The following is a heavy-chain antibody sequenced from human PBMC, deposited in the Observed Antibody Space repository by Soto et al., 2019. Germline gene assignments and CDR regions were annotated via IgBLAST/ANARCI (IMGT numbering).Heavy chain of an antibody. V-gene: IGHV1-18*01. D-gene: IGHD2-15*01. CDR2: ISAYNGNT. CDR1: GYTFTSYG. CDR3: ARDIVVVAAYNWFDP. Sequence: VKVSCKASGYTFTSYGISWVRQAPGQGLEWMGWISAYNGNTNYAQKPQGRVTMTTDTSTSTAYMELRSLRSDDTAVYYCARDIVVVAAYNWFDPWGQGTLVTAPQ. J-gene: IGHJ5*02.